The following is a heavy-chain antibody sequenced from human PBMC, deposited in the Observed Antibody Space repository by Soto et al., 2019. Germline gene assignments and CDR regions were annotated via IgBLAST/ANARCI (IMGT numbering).Heavy chain of an antibody. CDR1: GFSPSTSGVG. Sequence: QITLKESGPTLVNPTQTLTLTCSFSGFSPSTSGVGVGWLRQPPGKAPEWLGIIYWNDDKRYSPSLKTRVTITKDTSRNQVVLTMTSVEADDTARYYCAHDTAGWRWLPDVWGQGTTVTVSS. V-gene: IGHV2-5*01. CDR3: AHDTAGWRWLPDV. J-gene: IGHJ6*02. D-gene: IGHD2-21*01. CDR2: IYWNDDK.